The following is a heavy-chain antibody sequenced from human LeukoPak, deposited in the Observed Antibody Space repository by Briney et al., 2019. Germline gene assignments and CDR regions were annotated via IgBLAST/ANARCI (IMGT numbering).Heavy chain of an antibody. CDR1: GFTFSSYA. J-gene: IGHJ4*02. V-gene: IGHV3-64D*09. CDR2: ISSNGGST. Sequence: TGGSLRLSCSASGFTFSSYAMHWVRQAPGKGLEHVSAISSNGGSTYYADSVKGRFTISRDNSKNTLYLQMSSLRAEDTAVYYCVIKTTKAIAVADYYFDYWGQGTLVTVSS. CDR3: VIKTTKAIAVADYYFDY. D-gene: IGHD6-19*01.